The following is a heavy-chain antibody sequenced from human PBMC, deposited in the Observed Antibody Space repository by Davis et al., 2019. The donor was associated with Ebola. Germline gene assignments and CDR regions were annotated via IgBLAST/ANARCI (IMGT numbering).Heavy chain of an antibody. D-gene: IGHD1-26*01. CDR3: ARTSIVGTTTTASDI. CDR2: ISAYNGNT. V-gene: IGHV1-18*01. Sequence: AASVKVSCNASGYSFNNYAISWVRQAPGQGLEWMGWISAYNGNTNYAQKVQGRVTMTTDTSTGTAYLDLRSLRSDDTAVYFCARTSIVGTTTTASDIWGQGTLVTVSS. CDR1: GYSFNNYA. J-gene: IGHJ3*02.